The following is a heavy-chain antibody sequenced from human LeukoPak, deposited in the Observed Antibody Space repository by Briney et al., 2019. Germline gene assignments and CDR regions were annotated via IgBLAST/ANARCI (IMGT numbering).Heavy chain of an antibody. CDR3: AKGGWFGELPYYYFDY. J-gene: IGHJ4*02. D-gene: IGHD3-10*01. V-gene: IGHV3-30*18. CDR2: ISYDGSNK. CDR1: GFTFSSYG. Sequence: GRPLRLSCAASGFTFSSYGMHWVRQAPGKGLEWVAVISYDGSNKYYADSVKGRFTISRDNSKNTLYLQMNSLRAEDTAVYYCAKGGWFGELPYYYFDYWGQGTLVTVSS.